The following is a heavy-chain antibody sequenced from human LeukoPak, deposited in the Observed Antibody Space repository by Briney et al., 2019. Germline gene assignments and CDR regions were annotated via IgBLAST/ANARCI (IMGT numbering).Heavy chain of an antibody. D-gene: IGHD3-10*01. V-gene: IGHV3-21*06. J-gene: IGHJ4*02. Sequence: GGPLRLSCEASGFTFSTISMNWARQAPGKGLEWVSSISPDGETIYHADSVKGRFTTSRDNAKSSLYLQMNSPRAEDTALYYCTRDLPVPSLVRGIIIYGLIDYWGQGTLVAVSS. CDR3: TRDLPVPSLVRGIIIYGLIDY. CDR1: GFTFSTIS. CDR2: ISPDGETI.